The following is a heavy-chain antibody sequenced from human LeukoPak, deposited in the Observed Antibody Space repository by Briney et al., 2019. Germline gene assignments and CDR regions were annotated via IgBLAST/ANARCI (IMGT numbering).Heavy chain of an antibody. CDR1: GYTFTGYY. J-gene: IGHJ5*01. D-gene: IGHD4-11*01. V-gene: IGHV1-2*02. CDR2: SNPNSGGT. CDR3: ATEGRYASVYRVQRRIDS. Sequence: ASVTLSCKASGYTFTGYYMHWVRQGPGQGLEWMGWSNPNSGGTDYAQNFQGRVTKTRDTSISTAYMELSRLRVDDTAAYDRATEGRYASVYRVQRRIDS.